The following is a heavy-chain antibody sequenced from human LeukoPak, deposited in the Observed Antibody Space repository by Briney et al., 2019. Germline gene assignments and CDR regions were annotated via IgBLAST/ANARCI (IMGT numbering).Heavy chain of an antibody. Sequence: GGSLRLSCVVSGFTVSNNYMSWVRQAPGNGLERVSVIYGDGRTSHSASVRGRFTISRDNSKNIVSLQMNNLRAEDTAVYYCARGRGLGVVSPYFDYWGQGTLVTVSS. CDR1: GFTVSNNY. CDR3: ARGRGLGVVSPYFDY. D-gene: IGHD3-3*01. CDR2: IYGDGRT. J-gene: IGHJ4*02. V-gene: IGHV3-53*01.